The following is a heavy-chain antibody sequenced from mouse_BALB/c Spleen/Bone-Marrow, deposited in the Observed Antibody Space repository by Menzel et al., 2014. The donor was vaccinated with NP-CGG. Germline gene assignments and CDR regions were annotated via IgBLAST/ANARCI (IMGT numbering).Heavy chain of an antibody. CDR1: GYTFTDNW. CDR2: IDTSDSYT. D-gene: IGHD2-4*01. J-gene: IGHJ4*01. V-gene: IGHV1-69*01. Sequence: QVQLQQSGAELGMPGASVKMSCKASGYTFTDNWIYWVKQRPGQGLEWIGAIDTSDSYTNFNQKFMGKASLTVDASSSTAYMQVSSLISDDSAVYYCARGGHDFSLDYWGQGTSVTLSS. CDR3: ARGGHDFSLDY.